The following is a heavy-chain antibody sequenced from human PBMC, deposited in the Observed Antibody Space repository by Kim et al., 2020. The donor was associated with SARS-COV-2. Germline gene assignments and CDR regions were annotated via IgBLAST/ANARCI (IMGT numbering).Heavy chain of an antibody. CDR3: AGGSWANRFDQ. V-gene: IGHV4-34*01. J-gene: IGHJ4*02. CDR1: GGSFSGSY. D-gene: IGHD3-16*01. Sequence: SETLSLTCAVYGGSFSGSYWSWIRQPPGKGLEWIGEINHSGSTNYNPSLKSRVTISVDRSKNQFSLNLTSVTAADTAVYYCAGGSWANRFDQWGQGTLVTISS. CDR2: INHSGST.